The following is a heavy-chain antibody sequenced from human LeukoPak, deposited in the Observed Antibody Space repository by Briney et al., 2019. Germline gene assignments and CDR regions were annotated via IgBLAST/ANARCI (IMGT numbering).Heavy chain of an antibody. Sequence: PGGSLRLSCAASGFTVSSSYMSWGRQAPGKGLEWVSLIYSGGITYYADSVKGRFTISRDDSKNTLYLQMNGLRAEDTAVYYCARRDGYHSFDYWGQGTLVTVSS. CDR3: ARRDGYHSFDY. V-gene: IGHV3-66*04. CDR2: IYSGGIT. J-gene: IGHJ4*02. D-gene: IGHD5-24*01. CDR1: GFTVSSSY.